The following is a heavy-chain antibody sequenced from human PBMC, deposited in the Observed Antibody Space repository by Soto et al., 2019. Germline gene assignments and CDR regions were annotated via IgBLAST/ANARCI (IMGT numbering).Heavy chain of an antibody. V-gene: IGHV1-58*01. Sequence: SVKVSCKASGFTFTSSAVQWVRQARGQRLEWIGWIVVGSGNTNYAQKFQERVTITRDMSTSTAYMELSSLRSEDTAVYYCAADYYDSSGYYYELAYWGQGTLVTVSS. D-gene: IGHD3-22*01. CDR1: GFTFTSSA. CDR3: AADYYDSSGYYYELAY. J-gene: IGHJ4*02. CDR2: IVVGSGNT.